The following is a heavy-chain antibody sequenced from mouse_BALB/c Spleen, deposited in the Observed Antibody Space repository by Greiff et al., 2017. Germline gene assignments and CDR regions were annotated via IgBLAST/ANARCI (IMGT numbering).Heavy chain of an antibody. CDR3: TRDGNFDY. CDR2: ISSGGSYT. J-gene: IGHJ2*01. Sequence: EVKLVESGGGLVKPGGSLKLSCAASGFTFSSYTMSWVRQTPEKRLERVATISSGGSYTYYPDSVKGRFTISRDNAKNTLYLQMSSLKSEDTAMYYCTRDGNFDYWGQGTTLTVSS. D-gene: IGHD1-1*02. CDR1: GFTFSSYT. V-gene: IGHV5-6-4*01.